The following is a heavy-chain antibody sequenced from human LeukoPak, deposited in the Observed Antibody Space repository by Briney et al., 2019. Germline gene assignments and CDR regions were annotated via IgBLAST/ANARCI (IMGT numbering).Heavy chain of an antibody. D-gene: IGHD6-13*01. J-gene: IGHJ4*02. V-gene: IGHV4-39*01. Sequence: KASETLSLTCTVSGGSISSSSYYWGWIRQPPGKGLEWIGSIYYSGSTYYNPSLKSRVTISVDTSKNQFSLKLSSVTAADTAVYYCARLPNYSSSLFDYWGQGTLVTVSS. CDR1: GGSISSSSYY. CDR3: ARLPNYSSSLFDY. CDR2: IYYSGST.